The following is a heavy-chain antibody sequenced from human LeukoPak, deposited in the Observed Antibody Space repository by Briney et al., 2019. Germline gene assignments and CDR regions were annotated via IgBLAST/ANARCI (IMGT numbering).Heavy chain of an antibody. D-gene: IGHD3-10*01. CDR1: GGSISSGGYY. CDR2: IYYSGST. J-gene: IGHJ4*02. Sequence: PSETLSLTCTVSGGSISSGGYYWSWIRRHPGKGLEWIGYIYYSGSTYYNPSLKSRVTISVDTSKNQFSLKLSSVTAADTAVYYCARGRAYYYGSGSSHFDYWGQGTLVTVSS. V-gene: IGHV4-31*03. CDR3: ARGRAYYYGSGSSHFDY.